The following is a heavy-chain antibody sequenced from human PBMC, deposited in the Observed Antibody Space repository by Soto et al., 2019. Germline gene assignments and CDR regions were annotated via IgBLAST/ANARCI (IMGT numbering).Heavy chain of an antibody. Sequence: EVQLVESGGGLAKPGGSLRLSCTASGFTFSNMWMSWVRQAPGKGLEWVGRIKDKTDGGTTDYAAPVKGRFAISRDDSKSSLYLQMNSLKTDDTAVYYCTSGHYWGQATLVTVSS. CDR3: TSGHY. CDR1: GFTFSNMW. J-gene: IGHJ4*02. CDR2: IKDKTDGGTT. V-gene: IGHV3-15*01.